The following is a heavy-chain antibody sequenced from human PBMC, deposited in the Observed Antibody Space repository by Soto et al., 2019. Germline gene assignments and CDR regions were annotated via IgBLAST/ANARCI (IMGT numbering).Heavy chain of an antibody. CDR2: IYTSGGT. V-gene: IGHV4-4*07. CDR3: ARGAVTGVDYGLDV. CDR1: PGPMTSYY. Sequence: SETLSLTCSVSPGPMTSYYWISISQPTRRALEWIAQIYTSGGTNYKPSLKIRFTMSRDTARKQMSLNLSSVTAADTAVYYCARGAVTGVDYGLDVWGQGTTVTVSS. D-gene: IGHD4-4*01. J-gene: IGHJ6*02.